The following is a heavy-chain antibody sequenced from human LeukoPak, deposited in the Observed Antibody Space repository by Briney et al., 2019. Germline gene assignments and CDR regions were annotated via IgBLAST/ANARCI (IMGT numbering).Heavy chain of an antibody. D-gene: IGHD5-18*01. V-gene: IGHV1-46*01. CDR2: INPSGGNT. CDR1: GYTFTGYY. Sequence: ASVTVSCKASGYTFTGYYMHWVRQAPGQGLEWMGWINPSGGNTNYAQKFQGRVTMTRDMSTSTVYMELSSLTSEDTAVYSCARALPHRRLMDTTMNQHWFDPWGQGTLVTVSS. CDR3: ARALPHRRLMDTTMNQHWFDP. J-gene: IGHJ5*02.